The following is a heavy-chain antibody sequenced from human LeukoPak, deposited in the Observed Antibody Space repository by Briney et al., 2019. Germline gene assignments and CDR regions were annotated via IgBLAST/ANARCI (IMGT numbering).Heavy chain of an antibody. CDR2: IIPILGIA. CDR3: ARSGEYYDFWSGPYYGMDV. D-gene: IGHD3-3*01. J-gene: IGHJ6*02. V-gene: IGHV1-69*02. Sequence: ASVTVSCKASGGTFSSYTISWVRQAPGQGLEWMGRIIPILGIANYAQKFQGRVTITADKSTSTAYMELSSLRSEDTAVYYCARSGEYYDFWSGPYYGMDVWGQGTTVTVSS. CDR1: GGTFSSYT.